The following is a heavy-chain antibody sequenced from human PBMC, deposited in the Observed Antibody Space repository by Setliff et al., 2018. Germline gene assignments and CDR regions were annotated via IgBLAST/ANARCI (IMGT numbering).Heavy chain of an antibody. CDR2: IKQDGSEK. J-gene: IGHJ3*02. CDR1: GFSFGIFW. D-gene: IGHD1-1*01. CDR3: ARVHYNWNDEGAFDI. V-gene: IGHV3-7*01. Sequence: PGGSLRLSCAGSGFSFGIFWMSWVRQAPGKGLEWVATIKQDGSEKFYADSVKGRFTISRDNAKNSLYLQMNSLRAEDTAVYYCARVHYNWNDEGAFDIWGQGTMVTVSS.